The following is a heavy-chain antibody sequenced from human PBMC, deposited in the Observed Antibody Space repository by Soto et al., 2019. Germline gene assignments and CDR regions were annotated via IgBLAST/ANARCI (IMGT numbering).Heavy chain of an antibody. CDR2: ISYDGSNQ. Sequence: VQLVESGGGVVQPGRSLRLSCAASGFAFNSYGMHWVRQAPGKGLEWVAVISYDGSNQYYADSVKGRFTISSDNSMSALYLQMNSLRAEDTAVYYCAKNLDSSGYYYDGRFMAFDYWGQGTLVAVSP. D-gene: IGHD3-22*01. CDR1: GFAFNSYG. V-gene: IGHV3-30*18. CDR3: AKNLDSSGYYYDGRFMAFDY. J-gene: IGHJ4*02.